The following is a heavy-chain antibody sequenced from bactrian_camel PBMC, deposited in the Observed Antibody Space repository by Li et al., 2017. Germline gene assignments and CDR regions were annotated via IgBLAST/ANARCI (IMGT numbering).Heavy chain of an antibody. V-gene: IGHV3S1*01. Sequence: HVQLVESGGGMVQPGGSLRLSCAASGFTISNYGMNWVRQAPAKGLEWVSFIDGGGGSTYYADSVKGRFTISRDNAKNTLYLHLNSLKTEDTAMYYCTKDSTDGGWASTYWGQGTQVTVS. J-gene: IGHJ4*01. CDR1: GFTISNYG. CDR2: IDGGGGST. D-gene: IGHD7*01. CDR3: TKDSTDGGWASTY.